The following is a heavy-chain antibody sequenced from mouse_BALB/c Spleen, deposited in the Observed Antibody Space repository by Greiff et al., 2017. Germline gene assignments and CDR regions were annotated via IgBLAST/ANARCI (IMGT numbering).Heavy chain of an antibody. CDR3: ARGYGSSGDFDY. D-gene: IGHD1-1*01. Sequence: QVQLQQSGAELVKPGASVKMSCKASGYTFTSYWMHWVKQRPGQGLEWIGYINPSTGYTEYNQKFKDKATLTADKSSSTAYMQLSSLTSEDSAVYYCARGYGSSGDFDYWGQGTTLTVSS. J-gene: IGHJ2*01. V-gene: IGHV1-7*01. CDR2: INPSTGYT. CDR1: GYTFTSYW.